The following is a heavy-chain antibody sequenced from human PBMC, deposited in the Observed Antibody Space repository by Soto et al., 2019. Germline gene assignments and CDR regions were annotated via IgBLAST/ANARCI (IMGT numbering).Heavy chain of an antibody. V-gene: IGHV4-34*01. J-gene: IGHJ6*02. CDR3: ARGGRYLGYCSSTSCPADV. Sequence: QVQLQQWGAGLLKPSETLSLTCAVYGGSFSGYYWSWIRQPPGKGLAWIGEINHSESTNYNPSLNSRVIISVDTSKNQFSLKLSSVAAADTAVYYCARGGRYLGYCSSTSCPADVWGQGTTVTVSS. CDR1: GGSFSGYY. CDR2: INHSEST. D-gene: IGHD2-2*01.